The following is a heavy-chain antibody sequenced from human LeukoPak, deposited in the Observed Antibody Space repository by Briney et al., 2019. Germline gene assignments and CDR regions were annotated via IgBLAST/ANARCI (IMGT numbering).Heavy chain of an antibody. CDR1: GFTFSSYG. CDR2: IRYDGSNK. Sequence: GGSLRLSCAASGFTFSSYGMHWVRQAPGKGLEWVAFIRYDGSNKYYADSVKGRFTISRDNSKNTLYLQVNSLRAEDTAVYYCAKDYYDSSGYRTFDYWGQGTLVTVSS. D-gene: IGHD3-22*01. CDR3: AKDYYDSSGYRTFDY. J-gene: IGHJ4*02. V-gene: IGHV3-30*02.